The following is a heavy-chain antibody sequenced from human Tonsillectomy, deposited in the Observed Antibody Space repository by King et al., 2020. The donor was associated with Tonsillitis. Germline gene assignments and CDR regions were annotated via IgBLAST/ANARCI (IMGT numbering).Heavy chain of an antibody. D-gene: IGHD3-10*01. Sequence: VQLVESGGGLVQPGGSLRLSCAASGFTFSSFWMTWVRQAPGKGLEWVANIKRDGSQKYYVDSVKGRFTISRDNAKNSLYLQMNSLRVEDTAVYYCARYMTTYYRNFYYDAFDLWGQGTIVTVSS. V-gene: IGHV3-7*01. CDR3: ARYMTTYYRNFYYDAFDL. J-gene: IGHJ3*01. CDR1: GFTFSSFW. CDR2: IKRDGSQK.